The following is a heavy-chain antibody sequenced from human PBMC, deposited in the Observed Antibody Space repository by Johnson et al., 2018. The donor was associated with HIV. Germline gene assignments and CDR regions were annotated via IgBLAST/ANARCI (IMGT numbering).Heavy chain of an antibody. J-gene: IGHJ3*02. CDR2: ISSGSHTI. V-gene: IGHV3-11*04. Sequence: VQLVESGGGLVKPGGSLRLSCAASGFAFSDYYMAWIRQAPGKGLEWVSFISSGSHTIYYADSVKGRFTISRDNSKNTLYLQMNSLRAEDTAVYYCARDLRGEAFDIWGQGTMVTVSS. CDR1: GFAFSDYY. CDR3: ARDLRGEAFDI. D-gene: IGHD3-10*01.